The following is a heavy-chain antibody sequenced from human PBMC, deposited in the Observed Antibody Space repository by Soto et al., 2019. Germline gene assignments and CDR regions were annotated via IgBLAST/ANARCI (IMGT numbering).Heavy chain of an antibody. D-gene: IGHD3-3*01. Sequence: GGSLRLSCAASGFTFSSYAMSWVRQAPGKGLEWVSAISGSGGSTYYADSVKGRFTISRDNSKNTLYLQMNSLRAEDTAVYYCAKVVSGDLRFLEWLFSGAFDIWGQGTMVTVSS. CDR2: ISGSGGST. CDR1: GFTFSSYA. V-gene: IGHV3-23*01. CDR3: AKVVSGDLRFLEWLFSGAFDI. J-gene: IGHJ3*02.